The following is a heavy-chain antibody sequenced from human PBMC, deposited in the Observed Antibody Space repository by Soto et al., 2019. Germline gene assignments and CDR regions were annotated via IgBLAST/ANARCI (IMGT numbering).Heavy chain of an antibody. CDR3: ARLGALIDYYYYMDV. D-gene: IGHD3-16*01. V-gene: IGHV3-11*01. CDR1: GFTFSDYY. CDR2: ISSSGSTI. J-gene: IGHJ6*03. Sequence: PGGSVRLSCAASGFTFSDYYMSWIRQAPGKGLEWISYISSSGSTIYYADSVKGRFTTSRDNAKNSLYLQMNSLRAEDTAVYYCARLGALIDYYYYMDVWGKGTTVTVSS.